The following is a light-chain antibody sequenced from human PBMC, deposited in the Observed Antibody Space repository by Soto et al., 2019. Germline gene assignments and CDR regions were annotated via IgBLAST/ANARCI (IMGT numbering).Light chain of an antibody. J-gene: IGLJ2*01. V-gene: IGLV2-11*01. CDR3: CSYAGTYTYVV. CDR2: DVS. Sequence: QSVLTQPRSVSGSPGQSVTISCTGTSSDVGGYNFVSWYQHHPGKAPKVLIYDVSKRPSGAPDRFSGSKSGNTASLTISGLQAEDEADYHCCSYAGTYTYVVFGGGTKVTVL. CDR1: SSDVGGYNF.